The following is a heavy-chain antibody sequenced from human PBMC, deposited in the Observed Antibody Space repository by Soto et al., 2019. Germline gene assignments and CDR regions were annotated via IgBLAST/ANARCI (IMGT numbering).Heavy chain of an antibody. D-gene: IGHD6-6*01. J-gene: IGHJ6*02. Sequence: GASVRFSCTASRYPFTDSFVHWGRKAPGQGLAWMGLIHHNTGGPKYAQKYQGKVTMTRDRSISTVYMGLSRLTCDDTAVYYCAPDDSESSYYYYFALDVWGLGTTVTVSS. CDR1: RYPFTDSF. CDR2: IHHNTGGP. CDR3: APDDSESSYYYYFALDV. V-gene: IGHV1-2*02.